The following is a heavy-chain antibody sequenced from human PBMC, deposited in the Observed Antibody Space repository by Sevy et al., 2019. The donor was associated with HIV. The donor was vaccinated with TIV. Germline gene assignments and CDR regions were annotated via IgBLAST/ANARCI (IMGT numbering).Heavy chain of an antibody. Sequence: SETLSLTCTVSGGSISSYYWSWIRQPPGKGLEWIGYIYYSGSTNYNPSLKSRVTISVDTSKNQFSLKLSSGTAADTAVYYCATAYYDFWSGYYARDYYYYYYMDVWGKGTTVTVSS. V-gene: IGHV4-59*08. CDR1: GGSISSYY. J-gene: IGHJ6*03. CDR3: ATAYYDFWSGYYARDYYYYYYMDV. CDR2: IYYSGST. D-gene: IGHD3-3*01.